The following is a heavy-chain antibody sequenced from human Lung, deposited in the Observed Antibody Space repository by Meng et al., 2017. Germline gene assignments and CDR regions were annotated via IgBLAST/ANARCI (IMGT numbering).Heavy chain of an antibody. D-gene: IGHD6-13*01. Sequence: VRRVRRGAGGNTPGPSLKVSVQPSGSTSPDYGLPWVRRAPGQGLEWMGRINPKSGDTHYAQRFQGRVTMTGDTSISTAYMELSGLRSDDTAMYYCARDEDISAAGKLFGDYWGQGTLVTVSS. V-gene: IGHV1-2*06. CDR3: ARDEDISAAGKLFGDY. CDR2: INPKSGDT. CDR1: GSTSPDYG. J-gene: IGHJ4*02.